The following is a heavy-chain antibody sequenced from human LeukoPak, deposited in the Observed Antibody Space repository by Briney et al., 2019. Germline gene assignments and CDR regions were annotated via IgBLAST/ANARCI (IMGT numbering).Heavy chain of an antibody. V-gene: IGHV1-69*13. CDR3: ARASGAPYSSSWYYLDY. Sequence: ASVKVSCKASGGTFSSYAISWVRQAPGQGLEWMGGIIPIFGTANYAQKFQGRVTITADESTSTAYMELSSLRSEDTAVYYCARASGAPYSSSWYYLDYWGQGTLVTVSS. D-gene: IGHD6-13*01. CDR2: IIPIFGTA. J-gene: IGHJ4*02. CDR1: GGTFSSYA.